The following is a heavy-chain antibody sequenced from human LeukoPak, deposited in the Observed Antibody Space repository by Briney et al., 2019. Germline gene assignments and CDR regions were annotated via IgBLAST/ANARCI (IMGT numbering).Heavy chain of an antibody. J-gene: IGHJ4*02. V-gene: IGHV3-11*05. CDR1: GFSFSDYY. CDR3: ARVRSSGGVLDY. CDR2: ISSSGTST. Sequence: SGGSLRLSCATSGFSFSDYYMTWIRQTPGKGLEWISYISSSGTSTKHADSVKERFAISRDNAKNSLYLQMNSLRADDTAVYYCARVRSSGGVLDYWGQGTLVTVSS. D-gene: IGHD3-16*01.